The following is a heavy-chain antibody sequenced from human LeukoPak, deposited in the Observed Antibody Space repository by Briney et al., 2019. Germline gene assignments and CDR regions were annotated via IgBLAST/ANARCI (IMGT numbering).Heavy chain of an antibody. CDR1: GFTFSSYA. Sequence: GRSLRLFCTASGFTFSSYAMHWLRQAPRKGLEWVAVISYDGSNKYYADSVKGRFTISRDNSKNTLYLQMNSLRAEDTAVYYCARDRRDYVWGSYPPGDYWGQGTLVTVSS. CDR2: ISYDGSNK. J-gene: IGHJ4*02. D-gene: IGHD3-16*02. V-gene: IGHV3-30-3*01. CDR3: ARDRRDYVWGSYPPGDY.